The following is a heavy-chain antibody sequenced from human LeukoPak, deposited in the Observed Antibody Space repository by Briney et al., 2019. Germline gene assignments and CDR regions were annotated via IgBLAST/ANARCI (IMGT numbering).Heavy chain of an antibody. CDR3: ATEGGSSSWGGFSWFDP. D-gene: IGHD1-26*01. CDR2: INPNSGGT. CDR1: GYTFTGYY. J-gene: IGHJ5*02. V-gene: IGHV1-2*02. Sequence: ASVKVSCKASGYTFTGYYMHWVRQAPGQGLEWMGWINPNSGGTNYAQKFQGRVTMTRDTSISTAYMELRRLRSDDTAVYYCATEGGSSSWGGFSWFDPWGQGTMVTVSS.